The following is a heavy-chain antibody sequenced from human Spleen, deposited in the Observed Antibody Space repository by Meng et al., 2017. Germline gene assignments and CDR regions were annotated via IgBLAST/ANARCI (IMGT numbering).Heavy chain of an antibody. J-gene: IGHJ4*02. CDR1: GYTFTSYY. Sequence: ASAKVSCKASGYTFTSYYMHWVRQAPGQGLEWMGIINPSGGSTSYAQKFQGRVTMTRDTSISTAYMELSRLGSDDTAVYYCARGRGTVVTSWGQGTLVTVSS. V-gene: IGHV1-46*01. CDR3: ARGRGTVVTS. CDR2: INPSGGST. D-gene: IGHD4-23*01.